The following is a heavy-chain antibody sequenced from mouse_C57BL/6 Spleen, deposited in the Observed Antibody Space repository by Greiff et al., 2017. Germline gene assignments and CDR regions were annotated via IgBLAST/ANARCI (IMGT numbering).Heavy chain of an antibody. CDR3: ARRALDSSGRGYFDY. CDR1: GFTFSSYG. CDR2: ISSGGSYT. J-gene: IGHJ2*01. D-gene: IGHD3-2*02. Sequence: EVQLVESGGDLVKPGGSLKLSCAASGFTFSSYGMSWVRQTPDKRLEWVATISSGGSYTYYPDSVKGRFTISRDNAKNTLYLQMSSLKSEDTAMYYCARRALDSSGRGYFDYWGQGTTLTVSS. V-gene: IGHV5-6*01.